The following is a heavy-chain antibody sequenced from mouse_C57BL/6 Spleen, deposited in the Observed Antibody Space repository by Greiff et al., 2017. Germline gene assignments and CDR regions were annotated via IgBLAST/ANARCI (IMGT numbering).Heavy chain of an antibody. Sequence: EVNVVESGGGLVKPGGSLKLSCAASGFTFSSYAMSWVRQTPEKRLEWVATISDGGSYTYYPDNVKGRFTISRDNAKNNLYLQMSHLKSEDTAMYYCARDYYGSSLLAMDYWGQGTSVTVSS. CDR1: GFTFSSYA. CDR3: ARDYYGSSLLAMDY. V-gene: IGHV5-4*01. CDR2: ISDGGSYT. D-gene: IGHD1-1*01. J-gene: IGHJ4*01.